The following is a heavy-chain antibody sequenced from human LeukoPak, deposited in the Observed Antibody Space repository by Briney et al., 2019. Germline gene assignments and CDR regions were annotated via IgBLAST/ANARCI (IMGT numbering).Heavy chain of an antibody. J-gene: IGHJ4*02. CDR3: AKDLHYGSADY. V-gene: IGHV3-23*01. CDR2: ISPSGDIT. Sequence: PGGSLRLSCAASGFIFSSHGMNWVRQAPGKGLEWVSGISPSGDITYYADSVKGRFTISRDNAKNTLYLQMNSLRAEDTAVYYCAKDLHYGSADYWGQGTLVTVSS. CDR1: GFIFSSHG. D-gene: IGHD3-10*01.